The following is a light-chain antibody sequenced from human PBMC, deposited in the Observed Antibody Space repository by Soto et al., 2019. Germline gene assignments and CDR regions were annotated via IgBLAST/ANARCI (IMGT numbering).Light chain of an antibody. Sequence: QPVLTQPPSVSGAPGQRVTISCTGSSSNIGAGYDVHWYQQLPGTAPKLLIYGNSNRPSGVPDRFSGSKSGTSASLAITGLQAEDEPDYYCQSYDSRLSGVVFGGGTKVTVL. V-gene: IGLV1-40*01. J-gene: IGLJ2*01. CDR2: GNS. CDR1: SSNIGAGYD. CDR3: QSYDSRLSGVV.